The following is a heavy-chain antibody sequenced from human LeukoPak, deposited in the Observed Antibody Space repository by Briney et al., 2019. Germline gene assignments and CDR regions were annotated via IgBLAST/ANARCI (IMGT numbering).Heavy chain of an antibody. CDR2: IFSNGDT. Sequence: GGSLRLSCTASEFTASRNYMLWVRQAPGKGLEWVSLIFSNGDTHYADSVKGRFTISRDTSKNTVSLQMNSLRVEDTAMYYCTRDQMNYWGQGTLVTVSS. CDR3: TRDQMNY. CDR1: EFTASRNY. J-gene: IGHJ4*02. V-gene: IGHV3-53*01. D-gene: IGHD5-24*01.